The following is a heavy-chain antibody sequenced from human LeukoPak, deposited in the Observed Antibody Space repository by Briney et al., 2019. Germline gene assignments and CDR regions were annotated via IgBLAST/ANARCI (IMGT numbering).Heavy chain of an antibody. V-gene: IGHV1-69*05. Sequence: SVKVSCKASGGTFSSYAISWVRQAPGQGPEWMGGIIPIFGTANYAQKFQGRVTITTDESTSTAYMELSSLRSEDTAVYYCARGGHDILTGYYFPLDYWGQGTLVTVSS. CDR3: ARGGHDILTGYYFPLDY. CDR2: IIPIFGTA. D-gene: IGHD3-9*01. J-gene: IGHJ4*02. CDR1: GGTFSSYA.